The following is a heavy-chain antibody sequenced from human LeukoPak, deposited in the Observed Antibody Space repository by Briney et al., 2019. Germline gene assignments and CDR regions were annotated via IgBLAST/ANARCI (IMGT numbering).Heavy chain of an antibody. Sequence: GGSLRLSCAASGFTFSSYSMNWVRQAPGKGLEWVSYISSIGSVIHYPASVEGRFTISRDNAKNSLYLQISSLRAEDTAVYYCARDRRDYTYGPLDSWGQGTLVTVSP. CDR3: ARDRRDYTYGPLDS. D-gene: IGHD2-8*01. V-gene: IGHV3-48*01. CDR2: ISSIGSVI. J-gene: IGHJ4*02. CDR1: GFTFSSYS.